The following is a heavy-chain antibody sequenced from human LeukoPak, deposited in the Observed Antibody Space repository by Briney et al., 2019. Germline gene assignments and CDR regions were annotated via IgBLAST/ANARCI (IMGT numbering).Heavy chain of an antibody. CDR3: AKLPAVSFYGGLYYFDY. CDR1: GFTFSSYA. CDR2: ISGSGGST. V-gene: IGHV3-23*01. J-gene: IGHJ4*02. D-gene: IGHD4-17*01. Sequence: GGSLRLSCAASGFTFSSYAMSWVRQAPGKGLEWVSAISGSGGSTYYADSVKGRFTISRDNSKNTLYLQMNSLRAEDTAVYYCAKLPAVSFYGGLYYFDYWGQGTLVTVSS.